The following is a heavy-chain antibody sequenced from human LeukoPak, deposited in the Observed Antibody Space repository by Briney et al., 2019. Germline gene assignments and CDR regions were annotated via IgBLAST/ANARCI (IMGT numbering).Heavy chain of an antibody. J-gene: IGHJ4*02. V-gene: IGHV4-59*01. CDR3: ARGALSGCDY. D-gene: IGHD1-26*01. CDR1: GGSISRDY. Sequence: PSETLSLTYTVSGGSISRDYWSWIRQPPGKGLEWIGYIYYSGSTNYNPSLKSRVTISVDTSKNQFSLKLSSVTAADTAVYYCARGALSGCDYWGQGTLVTVSS. CDR2: IYYSGST.